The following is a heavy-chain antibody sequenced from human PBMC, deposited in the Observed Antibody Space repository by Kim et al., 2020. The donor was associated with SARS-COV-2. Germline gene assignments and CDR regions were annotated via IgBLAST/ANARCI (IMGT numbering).Heavy chain of an antibody. J-gene: IGHJ4*02. CDR1: GGTFSSYA. CDR2: IIPIFGTA. D-gene: IGHD1-26*01. Sequence: SVKVSCKASGGTFSSYAISWVRQAPGQGLEWMGGIIPIFGTANYAQKFQGRVTITADESTSTAYMELSSLRSEDTAVYYCAISGSYYEPHYFDYWGQGTLVTVSS. V-gene: IGHV1-69*13. CDR3: AISGSYYEPHYFDY.